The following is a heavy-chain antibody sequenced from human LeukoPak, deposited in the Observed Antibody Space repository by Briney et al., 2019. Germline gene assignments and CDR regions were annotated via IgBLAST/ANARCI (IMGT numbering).Heavy chain of an antibody. CDR2: IYYSGSP. D-gene: IGHD6-13*01. Sequence: PSETLSLTCTVSGGSISSSSYYWGWIRQPPGKGLEWIGSIYYSGSPYYNPSLKSRVTISVDTSKKQFSLKLSSVTAADTAVYYCARHPGKNGRRPGYSSSLKNGWFDPWGQGTLVTVSS. CDR3: ARHPGKNGRRPGYSSSLKNGWFDP. CDR1: GGSISSSSYY. V-gene: IGHV4-39*01. J-gene: IGHJ5*02.